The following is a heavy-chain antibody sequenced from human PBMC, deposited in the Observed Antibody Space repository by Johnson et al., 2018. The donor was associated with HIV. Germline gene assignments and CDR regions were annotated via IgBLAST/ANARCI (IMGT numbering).Heavy chain of an antibody. V-gene: IGHV3-30*18. J-gene: IGHJ3*01. CDR2: ILYDGSNQ. Sequence: QVQLVESGGGVVQPGRSLRLSCAASGFTFSNYGMHWVRQSPGRGLAWVAVILYDGSNQFSADSVKGRFTISRDNSKNTLYLEMYSLRAEDMAFYYCAKMYYNFWSGYSAQMDAFDVWGQGTMVTVSS. CDR3: AKMYYNFWSGYSAQMDAFDV. CDR1: GFTFSNYG. D-gene: IGHD3-3*01.